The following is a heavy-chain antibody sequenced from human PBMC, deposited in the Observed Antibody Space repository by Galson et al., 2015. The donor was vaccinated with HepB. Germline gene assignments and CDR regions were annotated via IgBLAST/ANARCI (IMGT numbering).Heavy chain of an antibody. J-gene: IGHJ4*02. D-gene: IGHD1-26*01. CDR3: ARIALSGSYWYFDY. Sequence: SLRLSCAASGFTFSSYTMNWVRQAPGKGLEWISYISTTSDNKFSADSVKGRFIISRDNAENSLYLQMNSLRAEDTAVYYCARIALSGSYWYFDYWGQGTLVTVSS. CDR1: GFTFSSYT. CDR2: ISTTSDNK. V-gene: IGHV3-48*01.